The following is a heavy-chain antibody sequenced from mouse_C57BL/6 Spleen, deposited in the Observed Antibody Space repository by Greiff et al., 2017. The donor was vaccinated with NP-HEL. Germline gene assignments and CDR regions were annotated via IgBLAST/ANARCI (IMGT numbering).Heavy chain of an antibody. CDR2: INPNNGGT. J-gene: IGHJ2*01. CDR3: APDSSGDGGDY. CDR1: GYTFTDYY. Sequence: VQLQQSGPELVKPGASVKISCKASGYTFTDYYMNWVKQSHGKSLEWIGDINPNNGGTSYNQKFKGKATLTVDKSSSTAYMERRSLTSEDSAVYYCAPDSSGDGGDYWGQGTTLTVSS. V-gene: IGHV1-26*01. D-gene: IGHD3-2*02.